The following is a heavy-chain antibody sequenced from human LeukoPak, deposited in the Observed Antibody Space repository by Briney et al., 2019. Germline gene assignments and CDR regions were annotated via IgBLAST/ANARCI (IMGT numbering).Heavy chain of an antibody. D-gene: IGHD1-26*01. J-gene: IGHJ5*02. CDR2: IIPILGIA. V-gene: IGHV1-69*02. Sequence: SVKVSCKASGGTFSSYTISWVRQAPGQGLEWMGRIIPILGIANYPHKFQGRVTITTDKSSSTAYMELTSLRYEDTAVYYCARAQWELRAAWFDPWGQGTLVTVSS. CDR1: GGTFSSYT. CDR3: ARAQWELRAAWFDP.